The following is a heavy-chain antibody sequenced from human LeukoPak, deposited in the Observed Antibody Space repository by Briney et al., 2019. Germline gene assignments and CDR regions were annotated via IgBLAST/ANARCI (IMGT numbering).Heavy chain of an antibody. CDR2: ISGSGGST. V-gene: IGHV3-23*01. J-gene: IGHJ4*02. CDR3: AKALKYSSSWLDY. CDR1: GFTFSSYS. Sequence: GGSLRLSCAASGFTFSSYSMNWVRQAPGKGLEWVSAISGSGGSTYYADSVKGRFTISRDNSKNTLYLQMNSLRAEDTAVYYCAKALKYSSSWLDYWGQGTLVTVSS. D-gene: IGHD6-13*01.